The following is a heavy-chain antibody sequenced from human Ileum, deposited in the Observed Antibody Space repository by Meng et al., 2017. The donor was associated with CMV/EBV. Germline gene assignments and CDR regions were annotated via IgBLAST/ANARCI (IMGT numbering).Heavy chain of an antibody. CDR3: ARYRAHPEY. V-gene: IGHV3-7*01. D-gene: IGHD2-2*01. CDR1: GFTFNDNW. Sequence: GGSLRLSCEASGFTFNDNWMSWVRQAPGKGLEWVASINQGGIEIHYVDSVKGRFTISRDNAKNSLYLQMHALRAEDTAVYHCARYRAHPEYWGQGTVVTVSS. CDR2: INQGGIEI. J-gene: IGHJ4*02.